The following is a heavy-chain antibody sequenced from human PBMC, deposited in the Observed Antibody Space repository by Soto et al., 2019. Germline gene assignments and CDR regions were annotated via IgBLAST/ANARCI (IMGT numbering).Heavy chain of an antibody. CDR3: AKDYPDTLDGSVFFDY. D-gene: IGHD1-1*01. CDR2: ITGSGAST. J-gene: IGHJ4*02. CDR1: GFTFSIYA. V-gene: IGHV3-23*01. Sequence: SLRLSCAASGFTFSIYAMTWVRQAPGKGLEWVSTITGSGASTYYADSVKGRFTISRDNSDNTLYLLMNSLRAEDTAVYYCAKDYPDTLDGSVFFDYWGQGTLVTVSS.